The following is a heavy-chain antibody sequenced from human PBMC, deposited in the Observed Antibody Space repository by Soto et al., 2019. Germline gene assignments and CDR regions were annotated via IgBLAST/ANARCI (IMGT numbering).Heavy chain of an antibody. CDR3: ARDKASALDV. CDR2: IWYDGSNK. CDR1: GFTFSSYG. D-gene: IGHD2-15*01. Sequence: QVQLVESGGGVVQPGRSLRLSCAASGFTFSSYGMHWVRQSPGKGLEWVAVIWYDGSNKYYADSVKGRFTISRDNSKNTLYLQMNSLRAEDTAVYYCARDKASALDVWGQGTTVTVSS. V-gene: IGHV3-33*01. J-gene: IGHJ6*02.